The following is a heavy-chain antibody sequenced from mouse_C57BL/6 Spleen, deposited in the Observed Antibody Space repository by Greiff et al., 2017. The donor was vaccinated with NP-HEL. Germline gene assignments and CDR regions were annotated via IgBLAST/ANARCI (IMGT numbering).Heavy chain of an antibody. J-gene: IGHJ1*03. Sequence: VQLQQSGPELVKPGASVKISCKASGYSFTSYYIHWVKQRPGQGLEWIGWIYPGSGNTKYNEKFKGKATLTADTSSSTAYMQLSSLTSEDSAVYYCARYYGSTHGYFDVWGTGTTVTVSS. CDR1: GYSFTSYY. CDR3: ARYYGSTHGYFDV. V-gene: IGHV1-66*01. CDR2: IYPGSGNT. D-gene: IGHD1-1*01.